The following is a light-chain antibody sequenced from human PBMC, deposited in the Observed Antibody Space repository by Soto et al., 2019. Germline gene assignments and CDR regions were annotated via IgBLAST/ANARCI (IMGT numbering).Light chain of an antibody. CDR3: QHYGSSAYT. CDR2: GAS. Sequence: EIVLTQSPGTLSLSPGERATLSCRASQSVRSNYLAWYQQKPGQAPRLLIYGASSRATGIPDRFSGSGSGTDFTFTISSLEPEDFAVYYCQHYGSSAYTFGQGTTLEIK. CDR1: QSVRSNY. V-gene: IGKV3-20*01. J-gene: IGKJ2*01.